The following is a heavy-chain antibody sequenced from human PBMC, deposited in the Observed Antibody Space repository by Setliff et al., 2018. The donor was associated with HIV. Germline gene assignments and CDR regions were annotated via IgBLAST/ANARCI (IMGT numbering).Heavy chain of an antibody. CDR3: AANIMGLTPDDY. Sequence: GGSLRLSCAASGFDFDNLYMAWIRQAPGKGLVWVSRLSRDGTYTHYADSVKGRFTISRDTAKNTLFLQLNSLRAEDTAVYYCAANIMGLTPDDYWGQGTLVTVSS. J-gene: IGHJ4*02. V-gene: IGHV3-74*01. D-gene: IGHD1-26*01. CDR2: LSRDGTYT. CDR1: GFDFDNLY.